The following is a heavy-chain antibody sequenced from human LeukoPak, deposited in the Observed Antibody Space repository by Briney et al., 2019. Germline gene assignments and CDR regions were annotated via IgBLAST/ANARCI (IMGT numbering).Heavy chain of an antibody. CDR1: GGSISSGSYY. CDR3: ARRQLWLPQGSPKPAPYYYMDV. CDR2: IYTSGST. V-gene: IGHV4-61*02. J-gene: IGHJ6*03. Sequence: PSETLSLTCTVSGGSISSGSYYWSWIRQPAGKGLEWIGRIYTSGSTNYNPSLKSRVTISVDTSKNQFSLKLSSVTAADTAVYYCARRQLWLPQGSPKPAPYYYMDVWGKGTTVTVSS. D-gene: IGHD5-18*01.